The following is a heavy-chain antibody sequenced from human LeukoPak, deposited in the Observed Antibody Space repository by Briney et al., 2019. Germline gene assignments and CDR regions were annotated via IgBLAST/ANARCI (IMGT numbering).Heavy chain of an antibody. J-gene: IGHJ1*01. D-gene: IGHD2-2*01. CDR2: ISYDGSNK. V-gene: IGHV3-30*19. CDR3: ARGYLYCSSTSCLGEEYFQH. CDR1: RFTFSSYG. Sequence: GGSLRLSCAASRFTFSSYGMHWVRQAPGKGLEWVAVISYDGSNKYYADSVKGRFTISRDNSKNTLYLQMNSLRAEDTAVYYCARGYLYCSSTSCLGEEYFQHWGQGTLVTVSS.